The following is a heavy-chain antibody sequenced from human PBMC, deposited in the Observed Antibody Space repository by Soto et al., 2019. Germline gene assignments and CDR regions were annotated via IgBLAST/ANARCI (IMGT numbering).Heavy chain of an antibody. CDR3: ARLYYYDSSGYDWFDP. CDR1: GGTFSSYA. D-gene: IGHD3-22*01. J-gene: IGHJ5*02. CDR2: IIPIFGTA. Sequence: GASVRVSCKASGGTFSSYAISWVRQAPGQGLEWMGGIIPIFGTANYAQKFQGRVTITADESTSTAYMELSSLRSEDTAVYYCARLYYYDSSGYDWFDPWGQGTLVTSPQ. V-gene: IGHV1-69*13.